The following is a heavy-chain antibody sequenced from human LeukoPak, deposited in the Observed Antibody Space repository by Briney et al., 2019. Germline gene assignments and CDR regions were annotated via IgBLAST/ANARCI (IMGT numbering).Heavy chain of an antibody. Sequence: SETLSLTCTVSGGSISSSSYCWGWIRQPPGKGLEWIGSVYYSGSTYYNPSLKSRITTSVDTAKNQFSLKPSSVTAADTGVYYCARHENGGSTPFDLWGQGTLVTVSS. D-gene: IGHD3-16*01. CDR1: GGSISSSSYC. CDR2: VYYSGST. J-gene: IGHJ4*02. CDR3: ARHENGGSTPFDL. V-gene: IGHV4-39*01.